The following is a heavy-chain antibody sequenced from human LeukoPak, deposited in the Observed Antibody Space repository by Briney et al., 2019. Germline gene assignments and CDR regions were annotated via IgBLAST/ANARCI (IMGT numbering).Heavy chain of an antibody. CDR2: VHLDGRT. CDR3: AREGGFYRPLDY. Sequence: SETLSLACGVSGGSVINTNWWTWVRQPPGKGLEWVGEVHLDGRTNYNPSLESRLTMSVDVSENQVSLKLTSVTAADTAVYYCAREGGFYRPLDYSGQGTLVTVSS. D-gene: IGHD3-3*01. CDR1: GGSVINTNW. V-gene: IGHV4-4*02. J-gene: IGHJ4*02.